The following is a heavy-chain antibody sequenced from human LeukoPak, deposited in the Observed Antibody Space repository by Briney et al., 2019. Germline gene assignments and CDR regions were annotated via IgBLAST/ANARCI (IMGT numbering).Heavy chain of an antibody. V-gene: IGHV7-4-1*02. J-gene: IGHJ4*02. CDR2: INTSTGDP. CDR3: AREGHAYYFDY. CDR1: GYTFTSYA. Sequence: ASVKVSCKASGYTFTSYAMNWVRQAPGQGLEWMGWINTSTGDPTYAQGFTGRFVFSLDTSVSTAYLQISSLKAEDTAVYYCAREGHAYYFDYWGQGTLVTVSS.